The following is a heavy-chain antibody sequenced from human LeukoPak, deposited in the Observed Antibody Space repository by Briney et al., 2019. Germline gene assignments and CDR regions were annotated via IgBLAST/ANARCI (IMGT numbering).Heavy chain of an antibody. D-gene: IGHD6-13*01. CDR2: IYYSGST. CDR1: GGSISSSSYY. CDR3: ARGGRGQQFDY. V-gene: IGHV4-39*07. J-gene: IGHJ4*02. Sequence: SETLSLTCTVSGGSISSSSYYWGWVRQPPGKGVEWIGSIYYSGSTYYNPSLKSRVTISVDTSKNQFSLKLSSVTAADTAVYYCARGGRGQQFDYWGQGTLVTVSS.